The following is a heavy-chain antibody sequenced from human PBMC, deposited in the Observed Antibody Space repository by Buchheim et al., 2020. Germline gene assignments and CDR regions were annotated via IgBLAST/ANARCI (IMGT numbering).Heavy chain of an antibody. V-gene: IGHV4-59*12. J-gene: IGHJ6*02. D-gene: IGHD6-13*01. CDR3: ATLGGAAGTDMDV. Sequence: HVQLQESGPGLVKPSETLSLTCTVSGGSISSYYWSWIRQPPGKGLEWIGYIYHSGSSDYNPSLKSRVTMSIDTPKNQFSLTLSSVTAADTAVYYCATLGGAAGTDMDVWGQGTT. CDR2: IYHSGSS. CDR1: GGSISSYY.